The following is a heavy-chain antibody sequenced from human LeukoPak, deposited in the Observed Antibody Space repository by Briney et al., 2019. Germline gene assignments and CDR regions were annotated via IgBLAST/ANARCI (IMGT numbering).Heavy chain of an antibody. D-gene: IGHD5-12*01. V-gene: IGHV4-59*01. CDR3: ARGGYSGYDSGWFDP. J-gene: IGHJ5*02. CDR1: GGSISSYY. CDR2: IYYSGST. Sequence: SETLSLSCTVSGGSISSYYWGWIRQPPGKGLEWIGYIYYSGSTNYNPSLKSRVTISVDTSKNQFSLKLSSVTAADTAVYYYARGGYSGYDSGWFDPWGQGTLVTVSS.